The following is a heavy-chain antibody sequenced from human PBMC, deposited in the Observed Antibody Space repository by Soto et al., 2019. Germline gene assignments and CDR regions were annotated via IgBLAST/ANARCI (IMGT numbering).Heavy chain of an antibody. CDR1: GGSISSYY. CDR2: IYYSGST. J-gene: IGHJ3*02. D-gene: IGHD2-2*01. V-gene: IGHV4-59*01. CDR3: ARGRGGWFINQLLNAFDI. Sequence: LCGGSISSYYWSWIRQPPGKGLEWIGYIYYSGSTNYNPSLKSRVTISVDTSKNQFSLKLSSVTAADTAVYYCARGRGGWFINQLLNAFDIWGQGTMVTVSS.